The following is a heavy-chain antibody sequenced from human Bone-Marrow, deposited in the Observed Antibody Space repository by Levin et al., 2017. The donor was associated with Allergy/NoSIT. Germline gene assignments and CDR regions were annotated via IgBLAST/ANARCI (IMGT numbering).Heavy chain of an antibody. CDR2: ISYDGSNK. Sequence: GESLKISCAASGFTFSSYGMHWVRQAPGKGLEWVAVISYDGSNKYYADSVKGRFTISRDNSKNTLYLQMNSLRAEDTAVYYCAKDRGSQVVATSSIRYWGQGTLVTVSS. V-gene: IGHV3-30*18. CDR3: AKDRGSQVVATSSIRY. CDR1: GFTFSSYG. J-gene: IGHJ4*02. D-gene: IGHD5-12*01.